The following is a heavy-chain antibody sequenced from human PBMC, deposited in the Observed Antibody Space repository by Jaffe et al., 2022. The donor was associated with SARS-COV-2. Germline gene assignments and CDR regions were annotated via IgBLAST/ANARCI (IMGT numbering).Heavy chain of an antibody. V-gene: IGHV4-31*03. Sequence: QVQLQESGPGLVKPSQTLSLTCTVSGGSISSAGYYWSWIRQHPGKGLEWIGYIYYSGSTYYNPSLKSRVTISVDTSKNQFSLKMNSVTAADTALYYCARDVRGNGHCDYWGQGALVTVSS. CDR3: ARDVRGNGHCDY. CDR1: GGSISSAGYY. D-gene: IGHD2-8*01. CDR2: IYYSGST. J-gene: IGHJ4*02.